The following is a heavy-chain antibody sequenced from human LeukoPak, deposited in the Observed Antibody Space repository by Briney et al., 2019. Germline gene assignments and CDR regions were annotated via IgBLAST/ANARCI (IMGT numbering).Heavy chain of an antibody. CDR1: GGSISSSNW. V-gene: IGHV4-4*02. J-gene: IGHJ6*02. D-gene: IGHD1-26*01. CDR3: ARDGHIVGATGTYYGMDV. Sequence: SETLSLTCAVSGGSISSSNWWSWVRQPPGKGLGWIGEIYHSGSTNYNPSLKSRVTISVDKSKNQFSLKLSSVTAADTAVYYCARDGHIVGATGTYYGMDVWGQGTTVTVSS. CDR2: IYHSGST.